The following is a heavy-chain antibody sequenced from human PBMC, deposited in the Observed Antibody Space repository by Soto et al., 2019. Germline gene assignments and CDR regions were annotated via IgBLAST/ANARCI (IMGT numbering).Heavy chain of an antibody. CDR1: GFTFSSYA. J-gene: IGHJ4*02. D-gene: IGHD6-19*01. Sequence: QVQLVESGGGVVQPGRSLRLSCAASGFTFSSYAMNWVCQAPGKGLEWVAVISYDRSNKYYADSVKGRFTISRDNSKTLYLQMNSLRAEDTAVYYCLRDTSPYSSGWHNRHSDYWGQGTLVTVSS. CDR3: LRDTSPYSSGWHNRHSDY. V-gene: IGHV3-30-3*01. CDR2: ISYDRSNK.